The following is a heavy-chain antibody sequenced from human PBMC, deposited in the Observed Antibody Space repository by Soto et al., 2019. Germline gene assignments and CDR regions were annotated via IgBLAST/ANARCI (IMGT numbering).Heavy chain of an antibody. CDR1: GSSVSSNTSA. CDR3: ARSGPGGYIDY. V-gene: IGHV6-1*01. CDR2: TYYRSKWYK. J-gene: IGHJ4*02. Sequence: SQTLSLTCAISGSSVSSNTSARNCIRPSPSRGLEWLGRTYYRSKWYKHYAVSVKSRITVNPDTSKNQFSLQLNSVTPEDTAVYYCARSGPGGYIDYWGQGTMVTVSS. D-gene: IGHD3-22*01.